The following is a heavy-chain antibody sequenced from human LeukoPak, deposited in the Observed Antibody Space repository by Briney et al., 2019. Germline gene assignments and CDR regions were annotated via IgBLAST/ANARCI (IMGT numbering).Heavy chain of an antibody. CDR1: GYTFTGNY. CDR3: ARDHGEPHYYYYGMDV. CDR2: INPNSGGT. D-gene: IGHD3-10*01. V-gene: IGHV1-2*04. J-gene: IGHJ6*02. Sequence: ASVKVSCKASGYTFTGNYMHWVRQAPGQGLEWMGWINPNSGGTNYAQKFQGWVTMTRDTSISTAYMELSRLRSDDTAVYYCARDHGEPHYYYYGMDVWGQGTTVTVSS.